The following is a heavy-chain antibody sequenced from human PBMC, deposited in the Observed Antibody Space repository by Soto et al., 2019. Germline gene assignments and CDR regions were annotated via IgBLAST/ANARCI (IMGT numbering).Heavy chain of an antibody. D-gene: IGHD1-26*01. V-gene: IGHV4-34*01. Sequence: SETLSLTCAVYGGSFSGYYWSWIRQPPGKGLEWIGEINHSGSTNYNPSLKSRVTISVDTSKNQFSLKLSSVTAADTAVYYCARGSGSYVNWGQGTLVTVSS. CDR2: INHSGST. CDR1: GGSFSGYY. J-gene: IGHJ4*02. CDR3: ARGSGSYVN.